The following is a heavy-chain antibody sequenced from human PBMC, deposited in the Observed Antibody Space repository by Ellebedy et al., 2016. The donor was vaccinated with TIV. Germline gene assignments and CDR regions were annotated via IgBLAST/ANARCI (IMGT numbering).Heavy chain of an antibody. Sequence: GGSLRLXCAASGFTFSSYGMHWVRQAPGKGLEWVAVISYDGSNKYYADSVKGRFTISRDNSKNTLYLQMNSLRAEDTAVYYCAKDPRLLGERYFDWTPGGFDYWGQGTLVTVSS. CDR3: AKDPRLLGERYFDWTPGGFDY. V-gene: IGHV3-30*18. CDR1: GFTFSSYG. D-gene: IGHD3-9*01. J-gene: IGHJ4*02. CDR2: ISYDGSNK.